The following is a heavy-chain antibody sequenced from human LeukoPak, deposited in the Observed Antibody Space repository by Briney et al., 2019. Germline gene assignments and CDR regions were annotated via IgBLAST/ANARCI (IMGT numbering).Heavy chain of an antibody. CDR2: IYYSGST. V-gene: IGHV4-59*08. CDR3: ARSGEQWLDRFDY. CDR1: GGSISSYY. J-gene: IGHJ4*02. Sequence: SETLSLTCTVSGGSISSYYWSWIRQPPGKGLEWIGYIYYSGSTNYNPPLKSRVTISVDTSKNQFSLKLSSVTAADTAVYYCARSGEQWLDRFDYWGQGTLVTVSS. D-gene: IGHD6-19*01.